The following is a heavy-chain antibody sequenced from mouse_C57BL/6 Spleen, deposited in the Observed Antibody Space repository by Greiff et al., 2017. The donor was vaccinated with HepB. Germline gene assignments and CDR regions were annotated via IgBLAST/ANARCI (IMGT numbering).Heavy chain of an antibody. J-gene: IGHJ2*01. CDR3: AKEGLSVYYFDY. Sequence: QVQLQQSGPELVKPGASVKLSCKASGYTFSSSWMNWVKQRPGQGLEWIGRIYPGDGDTNYNGKFKGKATLTADKSSSTAYMQLSSLTSEDSAVYFCAKEGLSVYYFDYWGQGTTLTVSS. CDR1: GYTFSSSW. V-gene: IGHV1-82*01. D-gene: IGHD3-3*01. CDR2: IYPGDGDT.